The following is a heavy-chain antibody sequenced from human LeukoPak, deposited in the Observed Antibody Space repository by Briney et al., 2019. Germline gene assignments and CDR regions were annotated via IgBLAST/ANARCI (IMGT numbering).Heavy chain of an antibody. J-gene: IGHJ4*02. Sequence: SETLSLTCTVAGGSMSSYYWSWIRQPPGKGLEWTGYIYYSGSTNYNPSLKSRVTISVDTSKNQFSLKLSSVTAADTAVYYCARGASGWPYYFDYWGQGTLVTVSS. CDR2: IYYSGST. D-gene: IGHD6-19*01. CDR3: ARGASGWPYYFDY. V-gene: IGHV4-59*01. CDR1: GGSMSSYY.